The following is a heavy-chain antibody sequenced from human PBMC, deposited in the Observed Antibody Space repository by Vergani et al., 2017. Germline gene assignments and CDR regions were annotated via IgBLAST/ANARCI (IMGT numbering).Heavy chain of an antibody. J-gene: IGHJ4*02. CDR3: ARDARGVTEDFDY. CDR1: GFTFSSYE. CDR2: ISSSGSYT. D-gene: IGHD1-14*01. V-gene: IGHV3-48*03. Sequence: EVQLVESGGGLVQPGGSLRLSCAASGFTFSSYEMNWVRQAPGKGMEWGSYISSSGSYTNYADSVKGRFTISRYKAKKSLFLQMKSLRVEDTAVYYCARDARGVTEDFDYWGQGTLVTVSS.